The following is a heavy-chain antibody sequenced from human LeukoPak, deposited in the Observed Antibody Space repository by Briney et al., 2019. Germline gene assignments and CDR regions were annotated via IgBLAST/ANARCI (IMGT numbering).Heavy chain of an antibody. V-gene: IGHV4-34*01. CDR2: INHSGST. CDR3: ARGGLSVDTAMVILNAFDI. D-gene: IGHD5-18*01. Sequence: SETLSLTCAVYGGSFSGYYWSWIRQPPGKGLEWIGEINHSGSTNYNPSLKSRVTISVDTSKNQFSLKLSSVTAADTAVYYCARGGLSVDTAMVILNAFDIWGQGTMVTVSS. J-gene: IGHJ3*02. CDR1: GGSFSGYY.